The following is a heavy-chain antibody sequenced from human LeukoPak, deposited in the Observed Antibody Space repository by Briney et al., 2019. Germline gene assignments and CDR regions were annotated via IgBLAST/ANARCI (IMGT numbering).Heavy chain of an antibody. CDR3: AKDLKRYCSSTSCYPFDY. CDR2: ISGSGGST. CDR1: GFTSSSYA. D-gene: IGHD2-2*01. J-gene: IGHJ4*02. Sequence: PGRSLRLSCAASGFTSSSYAMSWVCQAPREGLEWVSAISGSGGSTYYADSVKGRFTISRDNSTNTLYLQMNSLRAEDTAVYYCAKDLKRYCSSTSCYPFDYWGQGTLVTVSS. V-gene: IGHV3-23*01.